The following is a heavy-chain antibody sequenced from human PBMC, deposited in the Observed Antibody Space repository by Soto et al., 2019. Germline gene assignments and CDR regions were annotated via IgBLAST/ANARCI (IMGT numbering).Heavy chain of an antibody. Sequence: PSETLSLTCAVSGYSISNGYYWGWIRQPPGKGLEWIGSIYHTGSTYYNPSLKSRVTISVDTSKNQFSLKLSSVTAADTAVYYCARAVSGSSNYYYYYGMDVWGQGTTVTVSS. J-gene: IGHJ6*02. CDR2: IYHTGST. D-gene: IGHD1-26*01. V-gene: IGHV4-38-2*01. CDR1: GYSISNGYY. CDR3: ARAVSGSSNYYYYYGMDV.